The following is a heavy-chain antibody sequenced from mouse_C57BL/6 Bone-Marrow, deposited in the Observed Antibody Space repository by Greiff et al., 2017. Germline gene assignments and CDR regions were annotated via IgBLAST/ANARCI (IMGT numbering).Heavy chain of an antibody. V-gene: IGHV1-61*01. CDR3: ARRVYYGNYWFAY. CDR2: IYPSDSET. CDR1: GYTFTSYW. Sequence: QVQLQQPGAELVRPGSSVKLSCKASGYTFTSYWMDWVKQRPGQGLEWIGNIYPSDSETHYNQKFKDKATLTVDKSSSTAYMQLSSLTSEDSAVYYCARRVYYGNYWFAYWGQGTLVTVSA. D-gene: IGHD2-1*01. J-gene: IGHJ3*01.